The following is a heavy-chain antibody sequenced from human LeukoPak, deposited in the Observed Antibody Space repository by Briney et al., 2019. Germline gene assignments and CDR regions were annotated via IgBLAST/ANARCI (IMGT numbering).Heavy chain of an antibody. CDR2: IYYSGST. V-gene: IGHV4-39*07. Sequence: SETLSLTCTVSGGSISSSSYYWGWIRQPPGKGLEWIGSIYYSGSTYYNPSLKSRVTISVDTSKNQLSLKLSSVTAADTAVYYCARGPTVGPLVYWGQGTLVTVSS. CDR1: GGSISSSSYY. J-gene: IGHJ4*02. D-gene: IGHD1-26*01. CDR3: ARGPTVGPLVY.